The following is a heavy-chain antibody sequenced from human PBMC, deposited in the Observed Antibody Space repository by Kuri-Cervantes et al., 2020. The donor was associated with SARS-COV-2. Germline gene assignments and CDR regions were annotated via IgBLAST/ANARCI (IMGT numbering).Heavy chain of an antibody. CDR3: AKDLFSGTSCYDY. V-gene: IGHV3-23*01. D-gene: IGHD2-2*01. J-gene: IGHJ4*02. Sequence: GESLKISCAASGFTVSGNYMSWVRQAPGKGLEWVSAISGSGGSTYYADSVKGRFTISRDNSKNTLYLQMNSLRAEDTAVYYCAKDLFSGTSCYDYWGQGTLVTVSS. CDR1: GFTVSGNY. CDR2: ISGSGGST.